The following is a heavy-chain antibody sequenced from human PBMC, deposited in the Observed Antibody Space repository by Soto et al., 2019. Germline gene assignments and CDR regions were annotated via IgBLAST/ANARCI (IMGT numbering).Heavy chain of an antibody. D-gene: IGHD5-18*01. CDR1: GGSISVYY. CDR3: AGTYSYAPPDYYGMDV. V-gene: IGHV4-4*07. CDR2: IYTSGST. Sequence: PSETLSLTCTVSGGSISVYYWSWIRQPAGKGLEWIGRIYTSGSTNYNPSLKSRVTMSVDTSKNQFSLKLSSVTAADTAVYYFAGTYSYAPPDYYGMDVWGQGTTVTVSS. J-gene: IGHJ6*02.